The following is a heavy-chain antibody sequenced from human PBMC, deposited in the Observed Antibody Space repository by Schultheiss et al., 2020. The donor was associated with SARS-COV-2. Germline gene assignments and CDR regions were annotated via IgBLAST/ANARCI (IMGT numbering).Heavy chain of an antibody. J-gene: IGHJ4*02. D-gene: IGHD3-22*01. CDR3: AKDGGGGTGHYRYFDS. CDR1: GFTFSDYG. V-gene: IGHV3-30*02. Sequence: GGSLRLSCAASGFTFSDYGMHWVCQAPEKGLEWVADIKCDGSGKYYADSAKGRFIISRDISKNILYLQMNSLRAEDTAVYYCAKDGGGGTGHYRYFDSWGEGALVTVSS. CDR2: IKCDGSGK.